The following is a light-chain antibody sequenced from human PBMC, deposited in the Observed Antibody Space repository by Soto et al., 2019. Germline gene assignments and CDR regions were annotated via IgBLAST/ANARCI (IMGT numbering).Light chain of an antibody. CDR1: RSISSY. J-gene: IGKJ2*01. Sequence: DIQMTQSPSSLSASVGDRVTITCRASRSISSYLNWYQQKPGKAPKLLIYAASSLQSGVPSRFSGSGSGTDFTLTITSLQPEDSATYHCQQRYKTSLSSFGQGTKVDIK. CDR3: QQRYKTSLSS. CDR2: AAS. V-gene: IGKV1-39*01.